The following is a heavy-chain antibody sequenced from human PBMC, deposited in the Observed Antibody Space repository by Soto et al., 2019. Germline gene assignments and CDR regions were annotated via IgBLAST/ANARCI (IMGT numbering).Heavy chain of an antibody. CDR2: VYDLDGT. CDR3: ATWHLREHAYDI. V-gene: IGHV3-53*01. CDR1: GLTVSGKKY. J-gene: IGHJ3*02. D-gene: IGHD5-12*01. Sequence: DVQLVESGGGLIQPGGSLRLSCVASGLTVSGKKYMAWVRQASRKGPEWLSGVYDLDGTYYADSVRGRFTTSIDSSRTTVYLQMRDLRPEDTALYFCATWHLREHAYDIWGQGTMVTVSS.